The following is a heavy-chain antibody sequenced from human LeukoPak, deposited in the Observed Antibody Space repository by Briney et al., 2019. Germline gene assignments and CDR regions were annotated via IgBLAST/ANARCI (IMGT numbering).Heavy chain of an antibody. CDR3: ARYVPVRTGTTRASFDY. D-gene: IGHD1-1*01. CDR2: INQSGST. CDR1: GGSFSDYD. Sequence: SETLSLTCGVYGGSFSDYDWTWIRQSPGKGLEWIGEINQSGSTNENPSLKSRVTVSIGTSKSQFSLNLRSVTAADTAVYYCARYVPVRTGTTRASFDYWGQGIMVTVSS. V-gene: IGHV4-34*01. J-gene: IGHJ4*02.